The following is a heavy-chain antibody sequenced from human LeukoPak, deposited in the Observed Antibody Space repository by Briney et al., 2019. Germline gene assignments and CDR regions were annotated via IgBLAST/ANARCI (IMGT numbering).Heavy chain of an antibody. J-gene: IGHJ4*02. CDR1: GFTFSSYT. CDR2: ITSGDGNT. V-gene: IGHV3-23*01. CDR3: AKDGGLWVSAHWGDS. Sequence: GGSLRLSCTASGFTFSSYTMTWVRQAPGKGLKWVSTITSGDGNTYYADSVKGRFTVSRDDSKNTLYLQMNSLRAEDTAVYYCAKDGGLWVSAHWGDSWGRGTLVTVSS. D-gene: IGHD7-27*01.